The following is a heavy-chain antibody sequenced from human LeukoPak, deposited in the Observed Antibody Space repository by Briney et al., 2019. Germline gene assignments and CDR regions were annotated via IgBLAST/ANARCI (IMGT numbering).Heavy chain of an antibody. Sequence: PGRSLRLSCAASGFTFSSYGMHWVRQAPGKGLEWVAVISYDGSNKYYADSVKGRFTISRDNTKNSLYLQMNGLRAEDTAVYYCAKENIDFWTSPTTFMDVWGRGTTVIVSS. V-gene: IGHV3-30*18. CDR3: AKENIDFWTSPTTFMDV. D-gene: IGHD3-3*01. CDR1: GFTFSSYG. J-gene: IGHJ6*04. CDR2: ISYDGSNK.